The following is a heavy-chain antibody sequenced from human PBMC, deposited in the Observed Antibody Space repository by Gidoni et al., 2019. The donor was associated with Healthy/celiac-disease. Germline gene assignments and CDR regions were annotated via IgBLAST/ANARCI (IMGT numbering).Heavy chain of an antibody. D-gene: IGHD3-16*02. CDR1: GFTFSSYA. CDR2: ISYDGSNK. V-gene: IGHV3-30-3*01. CDR3: ARGYDYVWGSYRHYYGMDV. Sequence: QVQLVESGGGVVQPGRSLRLSFAASGFTFSSYAMHWVRPAPGKGLEWVAVISYDGSNKYYADAVKGRFTISRDNSKNTLYLQMNSLRAEDTAVYYCARGYDYVWGSYRHYYGMDVWGQGTTVTVSS. J-gene: IGHJ6*02.